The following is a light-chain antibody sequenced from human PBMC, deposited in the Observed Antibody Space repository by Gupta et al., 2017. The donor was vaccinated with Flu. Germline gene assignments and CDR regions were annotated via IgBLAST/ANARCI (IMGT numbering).Light chain of an antibody. J-gene: IGLJ1*01. V-gene: IGLV2-23*01. CDR3: CSYAGSHYV. CDR1: SSGPGSSKF. CDR2: EAT. Sequence: QSALTQPASVSGSPGQSVTISCTGTSSGPGSSKFVSWYQQHPGKVPKLIIYEATKRPSGVSDRFSGSKSGDTASLTISGLLAEDEADYYCCSYAGSHYVFGPGTKVTVL.